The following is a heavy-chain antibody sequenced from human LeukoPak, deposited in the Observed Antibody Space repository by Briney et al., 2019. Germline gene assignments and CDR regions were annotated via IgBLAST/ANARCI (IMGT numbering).Heavy chain of an antibody. CDR2: IYYSGNT. D-gene: IGHD2-15*01. J-gene: IGHJ4*02. Sequence: SETLSLTCTVSGGSISSYYWSWIRQPPGKGLEWIGYIYYSGNTNYNPSLQSRVTISLDKSKNQFSLKLSSVTAADTAVYYCARALGYCSGGSCPPYYFDYRGQGTLVTVSS. V-gene: IGHV4-59*08. CDR1: GGSISSYY. CDR3: ARALGYCSGGSCPPYYFDY.